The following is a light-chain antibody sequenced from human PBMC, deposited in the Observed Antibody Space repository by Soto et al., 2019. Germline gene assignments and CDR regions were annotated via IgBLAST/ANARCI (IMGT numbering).Light chain of an antibody. CDR1: SSNIGAGYD. Sequence: QPVLTQPPSVSGAPGQRVTISCTGSSSNIGAGYDVHWYQQLPGTAPKLLIYGNSNRPSGVPDRFSGSKSGTSASLAITGLQAEDEADYYCQSYDSGLSGCVFGTGTQLTVL. CDR2: GNS. V-gene: IGLV1-40*01. J-gene: IGLJ1*01. CDR3: QSYDSGLSGCV.